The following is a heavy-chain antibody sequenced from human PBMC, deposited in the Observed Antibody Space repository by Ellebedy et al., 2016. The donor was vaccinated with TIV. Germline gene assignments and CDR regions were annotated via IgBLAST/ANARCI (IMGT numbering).Heavy chain of an antibody. CDR2: ISYDGSNK. Sequence: GGSLRLXXAASGFTFSSYAMHWVRQAPGKGLEWVAVISYDGSNKYYADSVKGRFTISRDNSKNTLYLQVNSLRAEDTAVYYCARDRGCSSTSCYGSYYGMDVWGQGTTVTVSS. V-gene: IGHV3-30-3*01. CDR3: ARDRGCSSTSCYGSYYGMDV. D-gene: IGHD2-2*01. J-gene: IGHJ6*02. CDR1: GFTFSSYA.